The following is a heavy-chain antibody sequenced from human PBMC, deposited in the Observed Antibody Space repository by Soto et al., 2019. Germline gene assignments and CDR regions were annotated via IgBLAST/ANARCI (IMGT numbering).Heavy chain of an antibody. Sequence: GASVKVSCKASGYTFTSYGISWVRQAPGQGPEWMGWISAYNGNTNYAQKLQGRVTMTTDTSTSTAYMELRSLRSDDTAVYYCARGITGTTFGLYYYGMDVWGQGTTVTVSS. CDR2: ISAYNGNT. CDR1: GYTFTSYG. J-gene: IGHJ6*02. D-gene: IGHD1-7*01. V-gene: IGHV1-18*04. CDR3: ARGITGTTFGLYYYGMDV.